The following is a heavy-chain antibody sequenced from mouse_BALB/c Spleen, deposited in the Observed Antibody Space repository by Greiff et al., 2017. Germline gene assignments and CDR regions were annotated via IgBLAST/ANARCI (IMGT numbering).Heavy chain of an antibody. Sequence: EVQLQQSGPSLVKPSQTLSLTCSVTGDSITSGYWNWIRKFPGNKLEYMGYISYSGSTYYNPSLKSRISIPRDTSKNQYYLQLNSVTTEDTATYYCARYDYGGYYYAMDYWGQGTSVTVTA. J-gene: IGHJ4*01. CDR2: ISYSGST. D-gene: IGHD2-4*01. CDR1: GDSITSGY. V-gene: IGHV3-8*02. CDR3: ARYDYGGYYYAMDY.